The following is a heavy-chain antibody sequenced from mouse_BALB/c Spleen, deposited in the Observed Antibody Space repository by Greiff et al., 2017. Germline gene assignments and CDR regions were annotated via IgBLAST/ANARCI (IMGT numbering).Heavy chain of an antibody. CDR2: INPSTGYT. CDR1: GYTFTSYW. V-gene: IGHV1-4*01. CDR3: ARGFDY. Sequence: QVQLQQPGAELVRPGASVKMSCKASGYTFTSYWMHWVKQRPGQGLEWIGYINPSTGYTEYNQKFKDKATLTADKSSSTAYMQLSSLTSEDSAVYYCARGFDYWGQGTTLTVSS. J-gene: IGHJ2*01.